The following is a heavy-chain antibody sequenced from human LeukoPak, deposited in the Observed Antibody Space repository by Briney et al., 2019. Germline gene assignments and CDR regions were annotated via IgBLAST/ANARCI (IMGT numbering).Heavy chain of an antibody. Sequence: SEPLSLTCTVTGDSMGTHHWRFIRQPAGEGLEWIGRIHTSGTTWYNPSLKSRVTMSIDASNNQFSLRLTSVTAADTAVYYCARRRAEDGTSSPANWFDPWGQGTLVTVSS. CDR2: IHTSGTT. CDR1: GDSMGTHH. V-gene: IGHV4-4*07. D-gene: IGHD6-6*01. CDR3: ARRRAEDGTSSPANWFDP. J-gene: IGHJ5*02.